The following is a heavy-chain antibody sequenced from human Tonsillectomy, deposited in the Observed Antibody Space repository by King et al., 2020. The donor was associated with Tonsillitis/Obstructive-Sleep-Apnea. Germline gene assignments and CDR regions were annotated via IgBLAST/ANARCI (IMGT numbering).Heavy chain of an antibody. Sequence: VQLVQSGAEAKKPGESLKISCKGSGHSFSSYWIAWVRQTPGKGLEWMGIIYPGDSSTRYSPSFEGQVTISADESISTAYLQWSGLKASDTAMYFCARSGSDSFAPYLGAFDIWGQGTLVTVSS. V-gene: IGHV5-51*01. D-gene: IGHD1-26*01. J-gene: IGHJ3*02. CDR1: GHSFSSYW. CDR2: IYPGDSST. CDR3: ARSGSDSFAPYLGAFDI.